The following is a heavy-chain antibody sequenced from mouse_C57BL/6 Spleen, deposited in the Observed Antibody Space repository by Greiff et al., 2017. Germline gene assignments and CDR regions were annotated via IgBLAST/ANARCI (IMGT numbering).Heavy chain of an antibody. Sequence: QVQLQQPGAELVKPGASVKLSCKASGYTFTSYWMHWVKQRPGQGLEWIGMIHPNSGSTNYNEKFKSKATLTVDKSSSTAYMQLSSLTSEDSAVYYCARGKFLDYYGSSYVWFAYWGQGTLVTVSA. CDR1: GYTFTSYW. CDR2: IHPNSGST. D-gene: IGHD1-1*01. V-gene: IGHV1-64*01. CDR3: ARGKFLDYYGSSYVWFAY. J-gene: IGHJ3*01.